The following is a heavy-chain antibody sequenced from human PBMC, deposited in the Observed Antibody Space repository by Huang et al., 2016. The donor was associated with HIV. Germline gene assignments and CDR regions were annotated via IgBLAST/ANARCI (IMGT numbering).Heavy chain of an antibody. J-gene: IGHJ5*02. CDR3: VGDRSYGGSSWALDA. CDR1: GYPFTAHI. Sequence: HLVQSGTAMKKPGASVRVSCQTSGYPFTAHIFFWFRQAPGRGLWWEGWIKAQYGAGNVGVVFRGRVTLTRDIYREIAYMNIRGLKLDDTAVYYCVGDRSYGGSSWALDAWGQGTTVVVS. D-gene: IGHD3-10*01. CDR2: IKAQYGAG. V-gene: IGHV1-2*02.